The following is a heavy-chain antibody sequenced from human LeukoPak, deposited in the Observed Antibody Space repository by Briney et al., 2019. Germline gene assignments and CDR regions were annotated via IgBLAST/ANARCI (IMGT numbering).Heavy chain of an antibody. CDR2: ISGSGGST. Sequence: TGGSLRLSCAASGFTFSSYAMSWVRQAPGKGLEWVSAISGSGGSTYYADSVKGRFTISRDNSKSTLYLQMNSLRAEDTAVYYCARAGIVGEYFDYWGQGTLVTVSS. V-gene: IGHV3-23*01. D-gene: IGHD1-26*01. CDR1: GFTFSSYA. J-gene: IGHJ4*02. CDR3: ARAGIVGEYFDY.